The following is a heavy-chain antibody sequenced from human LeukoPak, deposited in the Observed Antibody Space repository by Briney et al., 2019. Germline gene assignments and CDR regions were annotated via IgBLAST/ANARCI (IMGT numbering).Heavy chain of an antibody. J-gene: IGHJ4*02. CDR2: IKSKTDGGTT. Sequence: PGGSLRLSCAASGFTFSNARMSWVRQAPGKGLEWVGRIKSKTDGGTTDYAAPVKGRFTISRDDSKNTLYLQMNSLKTEDTAVYYCTTAGLHYYGSVDYWGQGTLVTVSS. D-gene: IGHD3-10*01. CDR3: TTAGLHYYGSVDY. CDR1: GFTFSNAR. V-gene: IGHV3-15*01.